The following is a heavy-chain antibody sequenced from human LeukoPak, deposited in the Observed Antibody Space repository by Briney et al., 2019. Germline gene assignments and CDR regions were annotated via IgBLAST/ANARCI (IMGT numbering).Heavy chain of an antibody. D-gene: IGHD3-22*01. CDR2: ISAYNGNT. CDR1: GYTFTSYD. Sequence: ASVKVSCKASGYTFTSYDINWVRQATGQGLEWMGWISAYNGNTNYAQKLQGRVTMTTDTSTSTAYMELRSLRSDDTAVYYCARGVYYYDSSGYYYYGMDVWGQGTTVTVSS. CDR3: ARGVYYYDSSGYYYYGMDV. V-gene: IGHV1-18*01. J-gene: IGHJ6*02.